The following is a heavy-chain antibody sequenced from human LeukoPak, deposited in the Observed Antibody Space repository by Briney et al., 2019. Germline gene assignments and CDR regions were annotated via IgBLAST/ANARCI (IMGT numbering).Heavy chain of an antibody. Sequence: PGGSLRLSCAASGFTFSSYEMNWVRQVPGKGLEWVSYISSSGSTIYYADSVKGRFTISRDNAKNSLYLQMNSLRAEDTAVYYCARVRRLLGADYWGQGALVTVSS. D-gene: IGHD2-15*01. CDR2: ISSSGSTI. CDR3: ARVRRLLGADY. CDR1: GFTFSSYE. J-gene: IGHJ4*02. V-gene: IGHV3-48*03.